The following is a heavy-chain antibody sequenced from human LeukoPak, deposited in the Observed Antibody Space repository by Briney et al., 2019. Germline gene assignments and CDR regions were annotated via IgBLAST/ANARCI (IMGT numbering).Heavy chain of an antibody. CDR3: ASGVGVIYFYYLDV. CDR1: GHSLNDYY. Sequence: ASVMVSCKASGHSLNDYYIHWVRQPPGQGLDWMGRINANSSGTKCAEEFQGRVTMTRDTSIGTGYMEVTRLRTDDTAVYYCASGVGVIYFYYLDVWGKGTTVTVSS. V-gene: IGHV1-2*06. D-gene: IGHD3-10*01. J-gene: IGHJ6*03. CDR2: INANSSGT.